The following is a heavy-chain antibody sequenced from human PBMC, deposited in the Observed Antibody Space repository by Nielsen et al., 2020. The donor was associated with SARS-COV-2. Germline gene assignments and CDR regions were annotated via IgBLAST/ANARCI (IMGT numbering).Heavy chain of an antibody. CDR3: AKDQPGPRGSLIGD. D-gene: IGHD3-16*01. Sequence: GESLKISCAASGFTFSSYAMSWVRQAPGKGLEWVSAISGSGGSTYYADSVKGRFTISRDNSKNTLYLQMNSLRAEDTAVYYCAKDQPGPRGSLIGDWGQGTLVTVSS. CDR1: GFTFSSYA. CDR2: ISGSGGST. J-gene: IGHJ4*02. V-gene: IGHV3-23*01.